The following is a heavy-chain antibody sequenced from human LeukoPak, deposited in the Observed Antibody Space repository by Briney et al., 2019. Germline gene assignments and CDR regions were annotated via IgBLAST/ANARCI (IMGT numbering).Heavy chain of an antibody. CDR1: GYSFTSYW. J-gene: IGHJ2*01. V-gene: IGHV5-51*01. Sequence: GESLKISCKGSGYSFTSYWIGWVRQMPGKVLEWMGIIYPGDSDTRYSPSFQGQVTISADKSISTAYLQCSRLQASDTVMYYCAVRKDWYFHLWGRGTLVTVPS. D-gene: IGHD3-3*01. CDR2: IYPGDSDT. CDR3: AVRKDWYFHL.